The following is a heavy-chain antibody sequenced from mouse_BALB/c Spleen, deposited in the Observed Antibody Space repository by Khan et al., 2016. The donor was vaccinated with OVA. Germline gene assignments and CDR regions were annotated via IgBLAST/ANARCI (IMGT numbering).Heavy chain of an antibody. CDR2: INTHSGVP. J-gene: IGHJ4*01. CDR3: TRGEAAYYRSDGGAMEY. CDR1: GYTFTTAG. V-gene: IGHV9-4*02. D-gene: IGHD2-12*01. Sequence: QIQLVQSGPELKKPGETVRISCKASGYTFTTAGIQWVQKMPGKGLKWIGWINTHSGVPKYAEDFKGRFAFSLEISVSTAYLQITNLKNEDTATYFCTRGEAAYYRSDGGAMEYWGQGTSVTVSS.